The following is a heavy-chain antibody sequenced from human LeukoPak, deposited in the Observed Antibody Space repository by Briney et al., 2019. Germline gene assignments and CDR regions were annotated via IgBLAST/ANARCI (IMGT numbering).Heavy chain of an antibody. J-gene: IGHJ4*02. D-gene: IGHD6-13*01. V-gene: IGHV1-2*02. CDR2: INPNSGGT. CDR3: ARTPYSSSWYYFDY. CDR1: GCTFTGYY. Sequence: GASVKVSCKASGCTFTGYYMHWVRQAPGQGLEWMGWINPNSGGTNYAQKFQGRVTMTRDTSISTAYMELSRLRSDDTAVYYCARTPYSSSWYYFDYWGQGTLVTVYS.